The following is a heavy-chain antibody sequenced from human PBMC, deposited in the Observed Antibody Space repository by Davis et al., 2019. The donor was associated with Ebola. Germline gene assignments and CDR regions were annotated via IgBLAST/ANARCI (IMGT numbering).Heavy chain of an antibody. Sequence: ASVKVSCKASGYSFADYYIHWVRQAPGQGLEWMGRINPKSGGTYYLQRFQGRLTIIRDTSASTIHMELNRLTSEDTAVYYCAREGGVVRGVVITWRYGLDFWGQGTTVTVSS. J-gene: IGHJ6*02. CDR3: AREGGVVRGVVITWRYGLDF. CDR2: INPKSGGT. CDR1: GYSFADYY. V-gene: IGHV1-2*06. D-gene: IGHD3-10*01.